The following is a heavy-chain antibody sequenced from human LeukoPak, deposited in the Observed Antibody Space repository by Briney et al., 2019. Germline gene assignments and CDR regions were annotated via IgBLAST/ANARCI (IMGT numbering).Heavy chain of an antibody. CDR1: GFTVSSNY. CDR3: ARDITGTYPTYYYYYGMDV. D-gene: IGHD1-7*01. Sequence: GGSLRLSCAASGFTVSSNYMSWVRQAPGKGLEWVSVIYSGGSTYYADSVKGRFSISRDNSKNTLYLQMNSLRAEDTAVYYCARDITGTYPTYYYYYGMDVWGQGTTVTVSS. J-gene: IGHJ6*02. CDR2: IYSGGST. V-gene: IGHV3-66*01.